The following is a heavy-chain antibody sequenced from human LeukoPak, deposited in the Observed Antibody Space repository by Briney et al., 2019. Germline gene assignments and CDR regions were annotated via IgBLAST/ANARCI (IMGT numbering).Heavy chain of an antibody. J-gene: IGHJ4*02. CDR3: ARGLIAYYCGSGSHHYFDY. D-gene: IGHD3-10*01. CDR1: GGTFSSYA. Sequence: ASVKVSCKASGGTFSSYAISWVRQAPGQGLEWMGGIIPIFGTANYAQKFQGRVTITADESTSTAYMELSSLRSEDTAVYYCARGLIAYYCGSGSHHYFDYWGQGTLVTVSS. V-gene: IGHV1-69*13. CDR2: IIPIFGTA.